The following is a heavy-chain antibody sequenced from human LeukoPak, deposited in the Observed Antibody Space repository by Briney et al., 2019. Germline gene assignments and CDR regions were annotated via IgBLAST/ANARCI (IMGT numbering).Heavy chain of an antibody. Sequence: GASVKVSCKASGYTFTSYGISWVRQAPGQGLEWMGWISAYNGNTNYAQKLQGRVTMTTDTSTSTAYMELRSLRSDDTAVYYCARRVVPAAIIQSDNWFDPWGQGTLVTVSS. CDR1: GYTFTSYG. CDR2: ISAYNGNT. J-gene: IGHJ5*02. CDR3: ARRVVPAAIIQSDNWFDP. D-gene: IGHD2-2*01. V-gene: IGHV1-18*01.